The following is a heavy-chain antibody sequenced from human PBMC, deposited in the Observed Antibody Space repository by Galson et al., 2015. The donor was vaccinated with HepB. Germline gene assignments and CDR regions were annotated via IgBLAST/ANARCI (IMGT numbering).Heavy chain of an antibody. CDR2: IHYTGVT. CDR3: ARHRGLQQVGGEIDH. V-gene: IGHV4-39*01. J-gene: IGHJ4*02. CDR1: GGSIRVSDGTYH. D-gene: IGHD6-13*01. Sequence: SETLSLTCSVSGGSIRVSDGTYHWGWFRQPAGKGLEWIASIHYTGVTYYSPSLKSRVTIFVDTSKNQFSLNLGSVTAADTAVYYCARHRGLQQVGGEIDHWGPGTLVTVSS.